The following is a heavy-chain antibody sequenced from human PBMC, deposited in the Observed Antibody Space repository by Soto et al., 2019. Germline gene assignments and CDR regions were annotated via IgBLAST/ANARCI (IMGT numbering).Heavy chain of an antibody. CDR2: ISGSGGST. J-gene: IGHJ4*02. CDR3: AKVLGKYYYDSSGYYYSDY. CDR1: GFTFSSYA. Sequence: EVQLLESGGGLVQPGGSLRLSCAASGFTFSSYAMSWVRQAPGKGLEWVSAISGSGGSTYYADSVKGRFTISRDNSKNTLYLQMNSLRAEDTAVYYCAKVLGKYYYDSSGYYYSDYWGQGTLVTVSS. V-gene: IGHV3-23*01. D-gene: IGHD3-22*01.